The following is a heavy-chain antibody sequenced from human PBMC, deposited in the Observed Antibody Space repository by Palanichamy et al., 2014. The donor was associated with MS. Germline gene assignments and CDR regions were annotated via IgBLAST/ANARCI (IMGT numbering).Heavy chain of an antibody. V-gene: IGHV4-59*01. CDR3: ERSHGGY. Sequence: QVQLQESGPGLVKSSETLSLTCTISGGSISSFYWSWFRQPLGKGLERIGNIYYGGNTNYNPSVKSRVTISIDTSKKQFSLKLNSVTAADTAMYYCERSHGGYWGQGILVIVSS. CDR2: IYYGGNT. J-gene: IGHJ4*02. CDR1: GGSISSFY. D-gene: IGHD3-16*01.